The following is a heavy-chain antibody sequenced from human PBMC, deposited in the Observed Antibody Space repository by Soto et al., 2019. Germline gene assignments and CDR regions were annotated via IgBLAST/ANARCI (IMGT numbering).Heavy chain of an antibody. CDR2: ISSSSSYI. J-gene: IGHJ6*02. CDR1: GFTFSSYS. D-gene: IGHD6-6*01. Sequence: GGSLRLSCAASGFTFSSYSMNWVRQAPGKGLEWVSSISSSSSYIYYADSVKGRFTISRDNAKNSLYLQMNSLRAEDTAVYYCARDRGSSPAVHYYGMDVWGQGTTVTVSS. V-gene: IGHV3-21*01. CDR3: ARDRGSSPAVHYYGMDV.